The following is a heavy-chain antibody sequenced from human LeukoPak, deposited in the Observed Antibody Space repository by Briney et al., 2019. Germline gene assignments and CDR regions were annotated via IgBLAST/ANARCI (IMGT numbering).Heavy chain of an antibody. D-gene: IGHD3-9*01. CDR3: AKDAYYDILTGYYTSPHGFDY. CDR1: GFTFSDYG. Sequence: PGGSLRLSCAASGFTFSDYGMNWVRQAPGKGLEWVSSISSSSNYIYYADSLKGRFTISRDNAKNSLYLQMNSLRAEDTAVYYCAKDAYYDILTGYYTSPHGFDYWGQGTLVTVSS. J-gene: IGHJ4*02. CDR2: ISSSSNYI. V-gene: IGHV3-21*01.